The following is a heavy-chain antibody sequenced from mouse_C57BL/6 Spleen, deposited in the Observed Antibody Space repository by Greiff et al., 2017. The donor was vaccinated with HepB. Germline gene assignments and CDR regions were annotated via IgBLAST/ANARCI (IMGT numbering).Heavy chain of an antibody. CDR2: IRNKANNHAT. CDR1: GFTFSDAW. J-gene: IGHJ1*03. Sequence: EVKLVESGGGLVQPGGSMKLSCAASGFTFSDAWMDWVRQSPEKGLEWVAEIRNKANNHATYYAESVKGRFTISRDDSKSSVYLQMNSLRAEDTGIYYCTRDGNYGSSYGYFDVWGTGTTVTVSS. V-gene: IGHV6-6*01. D-gene: IGHD1-1*01. CDR3: TRDGNYGSSYGYFDV.